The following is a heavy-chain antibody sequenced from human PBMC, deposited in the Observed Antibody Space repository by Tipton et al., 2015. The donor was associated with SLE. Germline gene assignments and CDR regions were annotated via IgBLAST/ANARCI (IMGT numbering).Heavy chain of an antibody. J-gene: IGHJ3*01. Sequence: GLVKPSQTLSLTCAISGDSVSSNSAAWSWIRRSPSRGLEWLGRTYYRSKWGNDYAVSVKSRITVNPDTAQNQFSLQLSSVTPEDTAVYFCARAGGGKRAFDVWGQGTVVTVSS. CDR3: ARAGGGKRAFDV. CDR1: GDSVSSNSAA. D-gene: IGHD1-14*01. CDR2: TYYRSKWGN. V-gene: IGHV6-1*01.